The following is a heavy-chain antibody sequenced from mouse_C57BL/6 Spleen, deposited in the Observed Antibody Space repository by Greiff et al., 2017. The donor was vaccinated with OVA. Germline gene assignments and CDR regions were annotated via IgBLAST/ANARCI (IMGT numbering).Heavy chain of an antibody. CDR2: ISYDGSN. CDR1: GYSITSGYY. V-gene: IGHV3-6*01. D-gene: IGHD3-1*01. Sequence: EVQLQESGPGLVKPSQSLSLTCSVTGYSITSGYYWNWIRQFPGNKLEWMGYISYDGSNNYNPSLNNRISITRDTSKNQFFLKLNSVTTEDTATYYCARERGTRDYAMDYWGQGTSVTVSS. J-gene: IGHJ4*01. CDR3: ARERGTRDYAMDY.